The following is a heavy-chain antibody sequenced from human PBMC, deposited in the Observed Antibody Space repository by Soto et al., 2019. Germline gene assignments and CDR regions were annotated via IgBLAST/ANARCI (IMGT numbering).Heavy chain of an antibody. D-gene: IGHD4-17*01. CDR3: ARVRATVTTGGMDV. V-gene: IGHV1-8*01. Sequence: ASVKVSCKASGYTSTSYDINWVRQATGQGLEWMGWMNPNSGNTGYAQKFQGRVTMTRNTSISTAYMELSSLRSEDTAVYYCARVRATVTTGGMDVWGQGTTVTVSS. CDR1: GYTSTSYD. J-gene: IGHJ6*02. CDR2: MNPNSGNT.